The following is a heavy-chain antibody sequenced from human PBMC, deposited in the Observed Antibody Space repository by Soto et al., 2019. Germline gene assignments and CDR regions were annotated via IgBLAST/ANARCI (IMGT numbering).Heavy chain of an antibody. J-gene: IGHJ4*02. V-gene: IGHV5-51*01. CDR1: GYSFTSYW. CDR2: IYPGDSDT. Sequence: GESLKISCEGSGYSFTSYWIGWVRQMPGKGLEWMGIIYPGDSDTRYSPSFQGQVTISAEKSIRTAYLQWSSLKASDTAMYYCARFKNSRPSNFDXWGQGTPVTVSX. CDR3: ARFKNSRPSNFDX. D-gene: IGHD5-18*01.